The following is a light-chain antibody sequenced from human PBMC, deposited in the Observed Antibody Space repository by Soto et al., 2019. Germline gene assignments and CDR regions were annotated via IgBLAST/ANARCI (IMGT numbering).Light chain of an antibody. CDR1: QRFSNW. J-gene: IGKJ1*01. V-gene: IGKV1-5*03. CDR3: QQYNSYWT. CDR2: KAL. Sequence: QMTQSSSPLSSSVGERVNINCPARQRFSNWFAWYQQKPRKAPKLLVYKALRLESGVPSRVSGSGYGTEFTLTISSLQPDDFATYYCQQYNSYWTFGQGTKVEIK.